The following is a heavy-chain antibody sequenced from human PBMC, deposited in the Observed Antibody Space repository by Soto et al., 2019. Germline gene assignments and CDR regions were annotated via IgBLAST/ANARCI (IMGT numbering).Heavy chain of an antibody. D-gene: IGHD2-21*01. CDR3: ARAKAVVIAALDI. Sequence: LRLSCKASGFMFNNSAMTWVRQAPGQGLQWVASVSDNGGSRGGTYYADSVKGRFTISGDNSKNTLYLQLDSLTGADTAVYYCARAKAVVIAALDIWGQGTMVTVSS. V-gene: IGHV3-23*01. CDR1: GFMFNNSA. CDR2: VSDNGGSRGGT. J-gene: IGHJ3*02.